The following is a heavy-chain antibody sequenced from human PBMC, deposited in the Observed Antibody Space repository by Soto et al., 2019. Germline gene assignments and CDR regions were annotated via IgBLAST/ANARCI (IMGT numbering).Heavy chain of an antibody. CDR1: GFTFSSYW. V-gene: IGHV3-7*01. CDR3: ARGHYGMDV. J-gene: IGHJ6*02. CDR2: IKEDGSEK. Sequence: PGGSLRLSCAASGFTFSSYWISWVRQAPGKGLEWVANIKEDGSEKYYVDSVKGRFTISRDNAKNSYLQMNSLRAEDTAVYYCARGHYGMDVWGQGTTVTVSS.